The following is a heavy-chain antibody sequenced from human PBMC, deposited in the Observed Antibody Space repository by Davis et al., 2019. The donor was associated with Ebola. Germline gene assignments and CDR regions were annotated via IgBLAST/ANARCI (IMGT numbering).Heavy chain of an antibody. CDR3: ARGLTCSGGSCYVFDY. J-gene: IGHJ4*02. Sequence: GGSLRLSCAASGFTFSSYGMHWVRQAPGKGLEWVAVISYDGSNKYYADSVKGRFTISRDNSKNTLYLQMNSLRAEDTAVYYCARGLTCSGGSCYVFDYWGQGTLVTVSS. D-gene: IGHD2-15*01. V-gene: IGHV3-30*03. CDR1: GFTFSSYG. CDR2: ISYDGSNK.